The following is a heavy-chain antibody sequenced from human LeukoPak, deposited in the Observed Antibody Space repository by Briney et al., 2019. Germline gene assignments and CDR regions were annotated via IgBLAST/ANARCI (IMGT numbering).Heavy chain of an antibody. CDR2: INHSGST. D-gene: IGHD1-26*01. CDR1: GGSFSGYY. CDR3: ARSGDGHYFDY. J-gene: IGHJ4*02. V-gene: IGHV4-34*01. Sequence: PSETLSRTCAVYGGSFSGYYWSWIRQPPGKGLEWIGEINHSGSTNYNPSLKSRVTISVDTSKNQFSLKLSSVTAADTAVYYCARSGDGHYFDYWGQGTLVTVST.